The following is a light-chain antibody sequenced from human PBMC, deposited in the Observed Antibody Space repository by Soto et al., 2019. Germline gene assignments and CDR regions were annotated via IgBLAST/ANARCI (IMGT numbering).Light chain of an antibody. CDR1: SSDVGGYNY. Sequence: QSALTQPRSVSGSPGQSVTISCTGTSSDVGGYNYVSWYQQHTGKAPKLMIYDVSKRPSGVPDRFSGSKSGNTASLTISGLQAEDEDDSYCCAYAGSYTLVFGGGTQLTVI. J-gene: IGLJ2*01. V-gene: IGLV2-11*01. CDR2: DVS. CDR3: CAYAGSYTLV.